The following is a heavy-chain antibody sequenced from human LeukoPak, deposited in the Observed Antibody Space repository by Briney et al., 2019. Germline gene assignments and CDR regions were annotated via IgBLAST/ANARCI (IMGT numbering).Heavy chain of an antibody. Sequence: GGSLRLSCAASGFTFDDYTMHWVRQAPGKGLEWVSLISWDGGSTYYADSVKGRFTISRDNSKNSLYLQMNSLRTEDTALYYCAKDPNYYDSSGYYNYWGQGTLVTVSS. CDR3: AKDPNYYDSSGYYNY. D-gene: IGHD3-22*01. J-gene: IGHJ4*02. V-gene: IGHV3-43*01. CDR1: GFTFDDYT. CDR2: ISWDGGST.